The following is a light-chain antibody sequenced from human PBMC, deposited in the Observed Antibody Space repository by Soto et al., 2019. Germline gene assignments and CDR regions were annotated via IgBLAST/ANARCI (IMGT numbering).Light chain of an antibody. V-gene: IGKV3-15*01. Sequence: EIVMPQSPATLSVSPGGRATLSCRASHSVSSNFAWYQQKPGQAPRLLIYGASTRATGIPARFSGSGSGTEFTLTITSLQSEDFAVYYCQQYNNWPVTFGQGTKVEIK. CDR2: GAS. CDR1: HSVSSN. CDR3: QQYNNWPVT. J-gene: IGKJ1*01.